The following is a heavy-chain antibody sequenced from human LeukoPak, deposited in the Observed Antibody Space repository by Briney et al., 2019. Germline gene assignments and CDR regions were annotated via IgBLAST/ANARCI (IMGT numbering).Heavy chain of an antibody. CDR1: GYTFTSYA. CDR3: ARPQDYYDSSSYYDAFDI. J-gene: IGHJ3*02. V-gene: IGHV1-3*01. Sequence: GASVKVSCKASGYTFTSYAMHWVRQAPGQRLEWMGWINAGNGNAKYSQKFQGRVTITRDTSASTAYMELSSLRSEDTAVYYCARPQDYYDSSSYYDAFDIWGQGTMVTVSS. D-gene: IGHD3-22*01. CDR2: INAGNGNA.